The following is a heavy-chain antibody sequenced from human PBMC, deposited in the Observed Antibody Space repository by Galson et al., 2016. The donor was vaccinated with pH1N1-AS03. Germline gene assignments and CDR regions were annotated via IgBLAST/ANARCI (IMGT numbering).Heavy chain of an antibody. J-gene: IGHJ4*02. D-gene: IGHD2-2*01. CDR1: GFTFSTYC. Sequence: SLRLSCAASGFTFSTYCMSWVRQAPGKGLEWVDNIKQDGSEKFYVDSLKGRFTISRDNAKNSLYLQMSSLRAEDTAIYYCARGAPGDHLLSPLWNWGQGTLVTVSS. CDR2: IKQDGSEK. V-gene: IGHV3-7*01. CDR3: ARGAPGDHLLSPLWN.